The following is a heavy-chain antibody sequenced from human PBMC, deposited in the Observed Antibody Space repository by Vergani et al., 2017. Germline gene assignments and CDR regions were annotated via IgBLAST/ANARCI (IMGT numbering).Heavy chain of an antibody. Sequence: QVQLVESGGGVVQPGRSLRLSCAASGFTFSSYAMHWVRQAPGKGLEWVAVISYDGSNKYYADSVKGRFTISRDNSKNTLYLQMNSLRAEDTAVYYCAKMPHGDYYYGMDVWGQGTTVTVSS. J-gene: IGHJ6*02. D-gene: IGHD4-17*01. CDR2: ISYDGSNK. CDR3: AKMPHGDYYYGMDV. V-gene: IGHV3-30-3*02. CDR1: GFTFSSYA.